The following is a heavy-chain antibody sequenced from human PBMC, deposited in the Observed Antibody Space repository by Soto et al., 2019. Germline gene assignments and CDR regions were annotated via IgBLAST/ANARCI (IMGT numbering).Heavy chain of an antibody. CDR1: GYTFINYA. D-gene: IGHD1-26*01. J-gene: IGHJ4*02. CDR2: ISAYNGET. CDR3: AREAGSGSYYPENY. Sequence: ASVEVSCKASGYTFINYAFSWVRQAPGQGLEWMGWISAYNGETNYAQKFQDRVTMTRDTSTTTAYMELRSLRYDDTAVYYCAREAGSGSYYPENYWGQGTLVTVSS. V-gene: IGHV1-18*04.